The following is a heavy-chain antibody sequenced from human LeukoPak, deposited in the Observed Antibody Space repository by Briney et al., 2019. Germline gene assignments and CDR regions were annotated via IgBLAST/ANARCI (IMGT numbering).Heavy chain of an antibody. V-gene: IGHV4-39*02. J-gene: IGHJ5*02. D-gene: IGHD5-12*01. CDR3: ARDLGYSGFDWAP. CDR1: GGSISSSSYY. CDR2: IHSSGTT. Sequence: SETLSLTCTVSGGSISSSSYYWGWIRQPPGKGLEWIGSIHSSGTTYYNPTLKSRVIISVDASKNHFSLNLTSVTAADAAVYYCARDLGYSGFDWAPWGQGTLVTVSS.